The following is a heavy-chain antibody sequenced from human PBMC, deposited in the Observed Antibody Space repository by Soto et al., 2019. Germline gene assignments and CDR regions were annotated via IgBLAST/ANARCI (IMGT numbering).Heavy chain of an antibody. CDR2: IYYSGST. CDR3: ARGRLGQLSLTSPFDY. V-gene: IGHV4-31*03. J-gene: IGHJ4*02. Sequence: PSETLSLTCTVSGGSISSGGYYWSWIRQHPXKGLEWIGYIYYSGSTFYNPSLQSRVALSVDTSKNQFSLKLNSVTAADTAVYYCARGRLGQLSLTSPFDYWGQGTLVTVSS. D-gene: IGHD3-16*02. CDR1: GGSISSGGYY.